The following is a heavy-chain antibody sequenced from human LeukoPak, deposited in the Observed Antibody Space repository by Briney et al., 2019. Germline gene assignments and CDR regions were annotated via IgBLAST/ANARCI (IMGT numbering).Heavy chain of an antibody. D-gene: IGHD5-24*01. CDR1: GFTFRTYS. Sequence: PGGSLRLSCAGSGFTFRTYSIHWVRQAPGKGLEWVTVVSADGRTQLYSDSVKGRFTISRDNSLNTLHLQMNSLRTEDTAVYYCAREFGHNRWYFDYWGQGALVTVSS. V-gene: IGHV3-30*03. J-gene: IGHJ4*02. CDR3: AREFGHNRWYFDY. CDR2: VSADGRTQ.